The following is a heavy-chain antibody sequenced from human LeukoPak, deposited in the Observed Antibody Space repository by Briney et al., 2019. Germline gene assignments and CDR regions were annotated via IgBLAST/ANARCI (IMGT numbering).Heavy chain of an antibody. V-gene: IGHV4-4*02. CDR1: GGSISSTNW. CDR3: AREGGPYRPLDY. CDR2: VHLDGRT. Sequence: SGTLSLICGVSGGSISSTNWWTWVRPPPGKGLEWIGEVHLDGRTNYSPSLQSRLATSVDLSENHISLKLTSVTAADTAVYYCAREGGPYRPLDYTGQGLLVTVSS. J-gene: IGHJ4*02.